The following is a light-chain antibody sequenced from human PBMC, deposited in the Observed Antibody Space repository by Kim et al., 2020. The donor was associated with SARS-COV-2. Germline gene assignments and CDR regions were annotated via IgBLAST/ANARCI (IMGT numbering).Light chain of an antibody. Sequence: SYELTQPPSVSVAPGKTARITCGGNNIGSKSVHWYQQKPGQAPVLVIYYDSDRPSWIPERFSGANSGNTATLTISRVEAGDEADCYCQVWDSSSDHRVFGGGTQLTVL. CDR1: NIGSKS. CDR3: QVWDSSSDHRV. CDR2: YDS. V-gene: IGLV3-21*04. J-gene: IGLJ2*01.